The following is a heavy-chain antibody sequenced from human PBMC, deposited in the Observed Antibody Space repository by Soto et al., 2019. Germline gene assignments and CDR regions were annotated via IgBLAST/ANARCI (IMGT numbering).Heavy chain of an antibody. D-gene: IGHD3-3*01. CDR3: ARVGGDFWSYFYY. J-gene: IGHJ4*02. CDR1: GFTFSSYG. CDR2: IWYDGSNK. V-gene: IGHV3-33*01. Sequence: QVQLVESGGGVVQPGRSLRLSCAASGFTFSSYGMHWVRQAPGKGLEWVAVIWYDGSNKYYADSVKGRFTISRDNSKNTLYLQMNSLRAEDTAVYYCARVGGDFWSYFYYWGQGTLVTVSS.